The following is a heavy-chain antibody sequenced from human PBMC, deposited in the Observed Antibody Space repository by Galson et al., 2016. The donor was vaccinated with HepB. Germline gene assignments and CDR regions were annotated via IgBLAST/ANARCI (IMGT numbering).Heavy chain of an antibody. J-gene: IGHJ3*01. V-gene: IGHV3-21*01. CDR2: ITSSSSYI. D-gene: IGHD3-16*02. CDR1: GFTFNTYN. Sequence: SLRLSYAASGFTFNTYNMNWVRQTPGKGLELVSSITSSSSYIYYTDSVKGRFTISRDNAKNSLYLQMNSLRAEDTAIYYCAKDRGDYIWGTYRYTFDAFDVWGQGTMVAVSS. CDR3: AKDRGDYIWGTYRYTFDAFDV.